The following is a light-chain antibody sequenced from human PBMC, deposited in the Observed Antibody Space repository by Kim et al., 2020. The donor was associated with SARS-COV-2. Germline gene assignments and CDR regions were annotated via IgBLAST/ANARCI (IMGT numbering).Light chain of an antibody. J-gene: IGKJ4*01. CDR3: QQYGRSPLT. V-gene: IGKV3-20*01. Sequence: LSPGDRATLSCRASQSFNTNYLAWYQQKPGQAPRLLIYGMSSRATGIPDRFSGSGSGTDFTLTISRLEPEDFAVYFCQQYGRSPLTFGGGTKVEIK. CDR2: GMS. CDR1: QSFNTNY.